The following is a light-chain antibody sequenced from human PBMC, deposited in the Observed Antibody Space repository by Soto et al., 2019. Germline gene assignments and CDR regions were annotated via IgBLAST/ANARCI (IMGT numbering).Light chain of an antibody. V-gene: IGKV3D-11*02. CDR3: QQRRNWQVT. CDR1: QSVRSN. Sequence: VVTQSPATLSVSPGASVTLSCRASQSVRSNLAWYQQKPGQAPRLLIYDASNRATGIPARFSGRGSGTDVTLTSSSREYEDVAVYYCQQRRNWQVTFGQGTRLEIK. CDR2: DAS. J-gene: IGKJ5*01.